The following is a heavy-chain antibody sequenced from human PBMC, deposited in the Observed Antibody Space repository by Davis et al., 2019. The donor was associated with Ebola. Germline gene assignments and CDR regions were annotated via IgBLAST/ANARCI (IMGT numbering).Heavy chain of an antibody. V-gene: IGHV3-66*01. J-gene: IGHJ4*02. CDR3: AKVSYSAWAVDY. CDR2: IYSGGTT. D-gene: IGHD1-26*01. Sequence: GESLKISCAASGFTVRTTYMSWVRQAPGKGLEWVSVIYSGGTTRYADYADSVEGRFTISRDNSKNTLYLQMNSLRDEDTAVYYCAKVSYSAWAVDYWGQGTLVTVSS. CDR1: GFTVRTTY.